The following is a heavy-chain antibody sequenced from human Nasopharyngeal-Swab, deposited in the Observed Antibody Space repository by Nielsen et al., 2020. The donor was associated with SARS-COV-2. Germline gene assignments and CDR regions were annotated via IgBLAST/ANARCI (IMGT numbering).Heavy chain of an antibody. V-gene: IGHV3-21*01. Sequence: GESLKISCAAPGFTFSTYNMNWVRQAPGKGLEWVSSISTTNGSMDYADSVRGRFTISRDNAKNSLFLQMNNLRAEDTAVYYCARGSVYHTLLYWGQGTLVTVS. CDR2: ISTTNGSM. CDR3: ARGSVYHTLLY. CDR1: GFTFSTYN. D-gene: IGHD3-3*01. J-gene: IGHJ4*02.